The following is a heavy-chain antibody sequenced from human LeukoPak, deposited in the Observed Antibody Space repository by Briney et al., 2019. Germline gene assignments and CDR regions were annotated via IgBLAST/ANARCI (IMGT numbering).Heavy chain of an antibody. CDR3: AREQIRLRYDYYGSGSSKGYYYMDV. D-gene: IGHD3-10*01. V-gene: IGHV3-21*01. CDR2: ISSSSSYI. Sequence: GGSLRLSCAASGFTFSSYSMNWVRQAPGKGLEWVSSISSSSSYIYYADSVKGRFTISRDNAKNSLYLQMNSLRAEDTAVYYCAREQIRLRYDYYGSGSSKGYYYMDVWGKGTTVTVSS. J-gene: IGHJ6*03. CDR1: GFTFSSYS.